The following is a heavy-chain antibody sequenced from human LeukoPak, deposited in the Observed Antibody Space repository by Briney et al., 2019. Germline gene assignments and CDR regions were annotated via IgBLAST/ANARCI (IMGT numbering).Heavy chain of an antibody. CDR3: ARATGYCSSTSCYTRYYYYYMDV. Sequence: GASVKFSCKASGGTFSSYAISWVRQAPGQGLEWMGGIIPIFGTANYAQKFQGRVTITTDESTSTAYMELSSLRSEDTAVYYCARATGYCSSTSCYTRYYYYYMDVWGKGTTVTVSS. D-gene: IGHD2-2*02. J-gene: IGHJ6*03. CDR2: IIPIFGTA. V-gene: IGHV1-69*05. CDR1: GGTFSSYA.